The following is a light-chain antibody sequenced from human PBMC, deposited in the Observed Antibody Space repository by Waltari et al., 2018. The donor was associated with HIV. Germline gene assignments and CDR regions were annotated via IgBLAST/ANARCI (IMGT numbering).Light chain of an antibody. CDR2: SNN. V-gene: IGLV1-44*01. Sequence: QSVLTQPPSASGTPGQRVTISCSGSSSNIGSNTVNWYQHLPGTSPKLLIYSNNQRPSAVPDLFSGSKSGTSASLAISGLQFEDEAYYYCAACDDSLKVVFGGGTKLTVL. CDR1: SSNIGSNT. CDR3: AACDDSLKVV. J-gene: IGLJ2*01.